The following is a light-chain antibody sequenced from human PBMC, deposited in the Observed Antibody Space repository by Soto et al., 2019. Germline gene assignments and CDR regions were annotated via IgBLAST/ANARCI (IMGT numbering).Light chain of an antibody. CDR2: GAS. Sequence: EIVMTQSPATLSVSPGERATLSCRASQSVSSNLAWYQQKPGQAPRLLIYGASTRATGIPARFSGSGSGTEFTLTISRLGPEDIAVYYCQQYDGPPWTFGQGTKVEIK. V-gene: IGKV3-15*01. CDR1: QSVSSN. J-gene: IGKJ1*01. CDR3: QQYDGPPWT.